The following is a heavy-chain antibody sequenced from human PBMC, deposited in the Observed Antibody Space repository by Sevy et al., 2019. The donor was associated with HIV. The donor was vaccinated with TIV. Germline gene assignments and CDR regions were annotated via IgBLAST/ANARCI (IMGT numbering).Heavy chain of an antibody. J-gene: IGHJ4*02. CDR2: SSYDGGNI. D-gene: IGHD4-17*01. CDR3: ARDFYEFGDPRGLDY. Sequence: GGSLRLSCTASGFILGYYAMHWVRQAPGKGLEWVAVSSYDGGNIYYADSVQGRFTVSRVNSKNTLYLQMNSLRPEDTAMYYCARDFYEFGDPRGLDYWGQGVLVTVSS. V-gene: IGHV3-30-3*01. CDR1: GFILGYYA.